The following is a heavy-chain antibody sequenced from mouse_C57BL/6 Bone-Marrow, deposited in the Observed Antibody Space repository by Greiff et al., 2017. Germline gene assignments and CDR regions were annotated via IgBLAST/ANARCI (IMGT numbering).Heavy chain of an antibody. Sequence: VQLKQSGAELVRPGASVKLSCTASGFKIKDDYMHWVKQRTEQGLEWLGWIDPENGDTEYASKFQGKATITADTSSNTAYLQLSILTSEDTAVYYCTVIYYGWGQGTSVTVSA. V-gene: IGHV14-4*01. D-gene: IGHD2-1*01. CDR2: IDPENGDT. J-gene: IGHJ4*01. CDR3: TVIYYG. CDR1: GFKIKDDY.